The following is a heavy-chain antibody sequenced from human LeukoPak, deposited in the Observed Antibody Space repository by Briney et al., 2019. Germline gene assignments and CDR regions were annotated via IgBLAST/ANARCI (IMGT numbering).Heavy chain of an antibody. CDR1: GFTFDDYA. Sequence: GGSLRLSCAASGFTFDDYAMHWVRQAPGKGLEWVSGISWNSGSIGYADSVKGRFTISRDNAKNSLYLQMNSLRAEDMALYYCEKVFTYVFGSGSFDSWGQETLVTVSS. D-gene: IGHD3-3*01. J-gene: IGHJ4*02. V-gene: IGHV3-9*03. CDR2: ISWNSGSI. CDR3: EKVFTYVFGSGSFDS.